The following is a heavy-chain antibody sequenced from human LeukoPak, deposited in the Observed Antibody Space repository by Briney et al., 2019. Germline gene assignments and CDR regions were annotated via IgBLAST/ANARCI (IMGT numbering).Heavy chain of an antibody. Sequence: TSVKVSCKASGGTFSSYAISWVRQAPGQGLEWMGRIIPILGIANSAQKFQGRVTITADKSTSTAYMELSSLRSEDTAVYYCARASGPYYYDSSGYSTYYFDYWGQGTLVTVSS. CDR3: ARASGPYYYDSSGYSTYYFDY. CDR1: GGTFSSYA. J-gene: IGHJ4*02. CDR2: IIPILGIA. D-gene: IGHD3-22*01. V-gene: IGHV1-69*04.